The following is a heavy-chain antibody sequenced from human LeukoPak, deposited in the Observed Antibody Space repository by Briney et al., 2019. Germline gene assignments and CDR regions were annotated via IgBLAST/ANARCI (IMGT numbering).Heavy chain of an antibody. D-gene: IGHD5-18*01. CDR2: IWYDGRDK. Sequence: GGPLRLSCAASGFTFSGCGMHWVRQAPGKGLEWVAFIWYDGRDKYYTDSVKGRFTISRDNSKNTLYVQMNSLRAEDTAMYYCAKDPYSYGSYFDYWGQGTLVTVSS. J-gene: IGHJ4*02. V-gene: IGHV3-30*02. CDR3: AKDPYSYGSYFDY. CDR1: GFTFSGCG.